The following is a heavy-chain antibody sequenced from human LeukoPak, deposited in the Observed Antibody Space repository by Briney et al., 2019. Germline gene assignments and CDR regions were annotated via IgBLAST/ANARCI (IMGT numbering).Heavy chain of an antibody. CDR1: GGTFSSYA. D-gene: IGHD2-2*01. Sequence: SVKVSCKASGGTFSSYAISWVRQAPGQGLEWMGRIIPIFGTANYAQKFQGRVTITTDESTSTAYMELSSLRSEDTAVYYCARDRRGTSWFVYWGQGTLVTVSS. J-gene: IGHJ5*01. CDR2: IIPIFGTA. CDR3: ARDRRGTSWFVY. V-gene: IGHV1-69*05.